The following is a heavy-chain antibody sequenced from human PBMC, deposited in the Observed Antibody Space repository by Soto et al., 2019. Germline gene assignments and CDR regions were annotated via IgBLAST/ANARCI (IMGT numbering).Heavy chain of an antibody. D-gene: IGHD2-2*01. CDR2: ISYSGSNK. Sequence: GGSLRLSCAASRFTFSNYAMHWVRQAPGKGLEWVAVISYSGSNKVSVDSVKGRFTISRDNSKNTLYLQMNSLRAEDTAVYYCARDLQYCSSTSCYAGYYYYYYMDVWGKGTTVTVSS. CDR1: RFTFSNYA. CDR3: ARDLQYCSSTSCYAGYYYYYYMDV. V-gene: IGHV3-30-3*01. J-gene: IGHJ6*03.